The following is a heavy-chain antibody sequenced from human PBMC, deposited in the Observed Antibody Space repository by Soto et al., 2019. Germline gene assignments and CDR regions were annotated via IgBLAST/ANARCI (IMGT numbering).Heavy chain of an antibody. J-gene: IGHJ6*02. CDR2: IWYDDSNE. CDR1: GFTFNNYD. V-gene: IGHV3-33*01. Sequence: QLQLVESGGGVVQPGRSLRLSCAASGFTFNNYDMQWVRQAPGKGLEWVAVIWYDDSNEYYADSVKGRFTISRDNSKNTLYLQMNSLRAEDTAVYYCVIRASHYYYGMDVWGQGTTVTVSS. CDR3: VIRASHYYYGMDV.